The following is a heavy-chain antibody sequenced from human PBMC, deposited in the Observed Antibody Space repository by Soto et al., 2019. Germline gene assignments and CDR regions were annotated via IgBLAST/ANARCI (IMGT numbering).Heavy chain of an antibody. CDR3: ASAYPSRYCTSGVCHPLTY. CDR1: GYPFTNYD. Sequence: QVQLVQSGAEVKKPGASVKVSCRASGYPFTNYDINWVRQATGQGLEWMGWMNPDSGNTGYAQKFQGRVTMTRDTSISTAYMELSSLTSEDTALYYCASAYPSRYCTSGVCHPLTYWGQGTLVTVSS. V-gene: IGHV1-8*01. J-gene: IGHJ4*02. D-gene: IGHD2-8*01. CDR2: MNPDSGNT.